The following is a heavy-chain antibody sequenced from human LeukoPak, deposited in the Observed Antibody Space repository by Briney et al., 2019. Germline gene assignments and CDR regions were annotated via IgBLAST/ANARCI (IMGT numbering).Heavy chain of an antibody. CDR3: VRRGDASSGWGDHDF. V-gene: IGHV3-23*01. CDR1: GFTFNRNA. CDR2: IGGSGDKT. Sequence: GGCLRLSCAASGFTFNRNAISWVRQAPGKGLEWVSTIGGSGDKTFYADSVKGRFTISRDNSKNMVHLQMNSLTGEDTALYYCVRRGDASSGWGDHDFWGQGALVTVPS. D-gene: IGHD6-19*01. J-gene: IGHJ4*02.